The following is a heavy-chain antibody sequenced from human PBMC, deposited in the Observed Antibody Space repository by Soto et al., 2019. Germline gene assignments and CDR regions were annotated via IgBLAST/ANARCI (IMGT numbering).Heavy chain of an antibody. D-gene: IGHD3-3*01. CDR1: GYTFSRYA. V-gene: IGHV1-3*01. CDR2: INPGKGTT. Sequence: GASVKVSCKASGYTFSRYALHWVRQAPGQRLEWMGWINPGKGTTKYSQKFQGRVTISGDTSASTAYMELSSLRSEDTALYYCARDIWNYDYWSGYPDCWGQGTLVTVSS. J-gene: IGHJ4*02. CDR3: ARDIWNYDYWSGYPDC.